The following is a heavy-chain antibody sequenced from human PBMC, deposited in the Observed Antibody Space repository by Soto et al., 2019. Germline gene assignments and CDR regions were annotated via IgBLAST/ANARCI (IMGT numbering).Heavy chain of an antibody. Sequence: EVQLLESGGGLVQPGGSLRLSCATSGFTLSNYAMNWVRQSPGKGLEWVPSISASGDSTYYPESVKGRFTVSRDNSKNTLYLQIDSLRAEDTAVYYCAKGGSLTGYFTYDYWGQGALVTVSS. CDR1: GFTLSNYA. CDR2: ISASGDST. V-gene: IGHV3-23*01. CDR3: AKGGSLTGYFTYDY. J-gene: IGHJ4*02. D-gene: IGHD3-9*01.